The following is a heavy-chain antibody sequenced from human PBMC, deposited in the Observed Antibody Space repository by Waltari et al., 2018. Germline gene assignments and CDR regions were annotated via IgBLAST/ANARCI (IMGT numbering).Heavy chain of an antibody. V-gene: IGHV3-23*01. CDR2: ISGSGGST. D-gene: IGHD3-3*01. CDR3: AKVPYYDFWSGYYSYGMDV. J-gene: IGHJ6*02. CDR1: GFTFSSYV. Sequence: EVQLLESGGGLVQPGGSLRLSCAASGFTFSSYVMSWVRQAPGTGLEWVSAISGSGGSTYYADSVKGRFTISRDNSKNTLYLQMNSLRAEDTAVYYCAKVPYYDFWSGYYSYGMDVWGQGTTVTVSS.